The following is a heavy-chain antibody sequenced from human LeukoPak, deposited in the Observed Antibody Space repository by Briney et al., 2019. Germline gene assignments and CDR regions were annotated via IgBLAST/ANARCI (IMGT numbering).Heavy chain of an antibody. Sequence: GGSLRLSCAASGFTFSSYSMNWVRQAPGKGLEWVSYISSSSSTIYYADSVKGRFTISRDNAKNSLYLQMNSLRAEDTAVYYCARDPGLKAMIVVVSPGYYGMDVWGQGTTVTVSS. CDR1: GFTFSSYS. CDR3: ARDPGLKAMIVVVSPGYYGMDV. CDR2: ISSSSSTI. D-gene: IGHD3-22*01. V-gene: IGHV3-48*04. J-gene: IGHJ6*02.